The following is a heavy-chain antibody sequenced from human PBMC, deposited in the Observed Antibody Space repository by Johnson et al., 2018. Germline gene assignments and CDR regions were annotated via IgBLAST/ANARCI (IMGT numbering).Heavy chain of an antibody. CDR1: GFTLGDYA. J-gene: IGHJ1*01. CDR2: VSAKSTNI. CDR3: AKDGVLWGSQYFHH. V-gene: IGHV3-9*01. D-gene: IGHD2-21*01. Sequence: VQSGRSLRLSCAASGFTLGDYAMYSVRQTPGKGLEWVSGVSAKSTNIGYADSVKGRFTISRDNAKNSLYLEMNSLRPEDTALYYCAKDGVLWGSQYFHHWGQGTLVIVSS.